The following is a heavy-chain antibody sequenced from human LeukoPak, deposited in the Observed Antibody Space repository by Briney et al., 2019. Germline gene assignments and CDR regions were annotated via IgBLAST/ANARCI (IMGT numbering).Heavy chain of an antibody. Sequence: GGSLRLSCAASAGFTFSDYWMNWVRQAPGKGLEWVAIISQDGREKLYVDSVKGRFTISRDNAKSSLYLQINGLRAEDTAVYYCVGGIGWQPDYWGQGTLVTVSS. V-gene: IGHV3-7*03. CDR1: AGFTFSDYW. CDR2: ISQDGREK. CDR3: VGGIGWQPDY. J-gene: IGHJ4*02. D-gene: IGHD6-19*01.